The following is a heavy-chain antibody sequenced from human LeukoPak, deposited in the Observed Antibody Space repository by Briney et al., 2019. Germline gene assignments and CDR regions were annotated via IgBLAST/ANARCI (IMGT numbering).Heavy chain of an antibody. J-gene: IGHJ6*03. CDR2: IYTSGST. CDR1: GGSISSYY. V-gene: IGHV4-4*07. D-gene: IGHD3-10*01. Sequence: SETLSLTCTVSGGSISSYYWSWIRQPAGKGLEWIGRIYTSGSTNYNPCLKSRVTMSVDTSKNQFSLKLSSVTAADTAVYYCARAPILWFGEFDNYYYYYYMDVWGKGTTVTVSS. CDR3: ARAPILWFGEFDNYYYYYYMDV.